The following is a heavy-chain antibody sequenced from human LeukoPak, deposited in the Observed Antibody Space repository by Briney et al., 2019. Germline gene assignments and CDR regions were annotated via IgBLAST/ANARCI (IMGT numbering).Heavy chain of an antibody. CDR1: GYTFTDYY. V-gene: IGHV1-2*02. Sequence: ASVTVSCKASGYTFTDYYMHWVRQAPGQGHEWMGWINPYTGGTNYAQKFQGGVTMPRDSSISTAYMELSRLTSDDTAVYYCVRERGVQLERKLDHWGQGTLVTVSS. J-gene: IGHJ4*02. CDR3: VRERGVQLERKLDH. D-gene: IGHD1-1*01. CDR2: INPYTGGT.